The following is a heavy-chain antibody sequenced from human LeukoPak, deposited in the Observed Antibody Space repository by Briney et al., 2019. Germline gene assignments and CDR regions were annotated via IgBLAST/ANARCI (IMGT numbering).Heavy chain of an antibody. D-gene: IGHD3-3*01. J-gene: IGHJ4*02. V-gene: IGHV4-34*01. CDR1: GGSFSGYY. CDR3: ARGRGGFWSGYYLDY. Sequence: PSETLSLTCAVYGGSFSGYYWSWIRQPPGKGLEWIGEINHSGSTNYNPSLKSRVTISVDTSKNQFSLKLSSVTAADTAVYYCARGRGGFWSGYYLDYWGQGTLVTVSS. CDR2: INHSGST.